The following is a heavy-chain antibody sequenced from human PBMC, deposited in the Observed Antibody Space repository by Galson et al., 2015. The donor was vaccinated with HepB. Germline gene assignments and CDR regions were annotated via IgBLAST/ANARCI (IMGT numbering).Heavy chain of an antibody. CDR2: IIPIFGTA. J-gene: IGHJ2*01. Sequence: QSGAEVKKPGESLKISCKASGGTFSSYAISWVRQAPGQGLEWMGGIIPIFGTANYAQKFQGRVTITADESTSTAYMELSSLRSEDTAVYYCARPYGDYGPPKDWYFDLWGRGTLVTVSS. D-gene: IGHD4-17*01. V-gene: IGHV1-69*01. CDR3: ARPYGDYGPPKDWYFDL. CDR1: GGTFSSYA.